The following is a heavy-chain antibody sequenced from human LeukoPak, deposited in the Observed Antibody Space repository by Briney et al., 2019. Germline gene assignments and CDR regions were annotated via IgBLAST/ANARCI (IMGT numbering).Heavy chain of an antibody. V-gene: IGHV3-30*18. J-gene: IGHJ4*02. CDR1: GFTFSSYG. CDR2: ISYDGSNK. Sequence: PGGSLRLSCAASGFTFSSYGMPWVRQAPGKGLEWVAVISYDGSNKYYADSVKGRFTISRDNSKNTLYLQMNSLRAEDTAVYYCAKEFYYDSSGYYPGFDYWGQGTLVTVSS. CDR3: AKEFYYDSSGYYPGFDY. D-gene: IGHD3-22*01.